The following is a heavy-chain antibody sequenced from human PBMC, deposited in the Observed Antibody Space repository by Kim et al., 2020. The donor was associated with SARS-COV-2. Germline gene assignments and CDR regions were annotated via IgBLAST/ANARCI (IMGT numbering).Heavy chain of an antibody. D-gene: IGHD3-9*01. Sequence: SETLSLTCTVSGGSISSSSYYWGWIRQPPGKGLEWIGSIYYSGSTYYNPSLKSRVTISVDTSKNQFSLKLSSVTAADTAVYYCARPYYDILTGYYHAEYFQHWGQGTLVTVSS. J-gene: IGHJ1*01. V-gene: IGHV4-39*01. CDR1: GGSISSSSYY. CDR2: IYYSGST. CDR3: ARPYYDILTGYYHAEYFQH.